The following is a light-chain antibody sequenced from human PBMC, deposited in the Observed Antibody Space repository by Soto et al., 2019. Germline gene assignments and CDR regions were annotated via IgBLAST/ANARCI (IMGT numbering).Light chain of an antibody. V-gene: IGKV3-20*01. CDR3: QQYGSIPWT. Sequence: EIVLTHSPATLSLSPCEGATLSCSATESVVSSYLAWYQLKPGQAPRLLIYDASSRATGIPDRFSGSGSGTDFTLTISRLEPEDFAVYYCQQYGSIPWTFGQGTKVDI. J-gene: IGKJ1*01. CDR2: DAS. CDR1: ESVVSSY.